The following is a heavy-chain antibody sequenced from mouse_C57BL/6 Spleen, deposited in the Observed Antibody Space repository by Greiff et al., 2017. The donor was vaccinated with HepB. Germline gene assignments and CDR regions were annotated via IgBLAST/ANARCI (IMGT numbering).Heavy chain of an antibody. CDR1: GYAFSSSW. V-gene: IGHV1-82*01. Sequence: VKLVESGPELVKPGASVKISCKASGYAFSSSWMNWVKQRPGKGLEWIGRIYPGDGDTNYNGKFKGKATLTADKSSSTAYMQLSSLTSEDSAVYFCARGITTVVAPYAMDYWGQGTSVTVSS. J-gene: IGHJ4*01. CDR3: ARGITTVVAPYAMDY. CDR2: IYPGDGDT. D-gene: IGHD1-1*01.